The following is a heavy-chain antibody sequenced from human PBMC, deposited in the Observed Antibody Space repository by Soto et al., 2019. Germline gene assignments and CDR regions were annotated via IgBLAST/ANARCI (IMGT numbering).Heavy chain of an antibody. CDR3: ASDLNVLRYFDWLLSPIDYYYYGMDV. V-gene: IGHV1-18*04. CDR1: GYTFTSYG. Sequence: GASVKVSCKASGYTFTSYGISWVRQAPGQGLEWMGWISAYNGNTNYAQKLQGRVTMTTDTSTSTAYMELRSLRSDDTAVYYCASDLNVLRYFDWLLSPIDYYYYGMDVWGQGTTVTVSS. J-gene: IGHJ6*02. CDR2: ISAYNGNT. D-gene: IGHD3-9*01.